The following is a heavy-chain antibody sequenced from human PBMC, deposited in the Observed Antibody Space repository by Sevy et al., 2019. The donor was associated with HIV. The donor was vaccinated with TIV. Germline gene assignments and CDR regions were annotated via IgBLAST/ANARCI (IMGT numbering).Heavy chain of an antibody. CDR2: INPNSGGT. J-gene: IGHJ1*01. CDR3: ARGWGYCSSTSCYTSAWAYFQH. V-gene: IGHV1-2*02. CDR1: GYTFTGYY. Sequence: ASVKVSCKASGYTFTGYYMHWVRQAPGQGLEWMGWINPNSGGTNYEQKFQGRVTMTRDTSISTAYMELSRLRSDDTAVYYCARGWGYCSSTSCYTSAWAYFQHWGQGTLVTVSS. D-gene: IGHD2-2*02.